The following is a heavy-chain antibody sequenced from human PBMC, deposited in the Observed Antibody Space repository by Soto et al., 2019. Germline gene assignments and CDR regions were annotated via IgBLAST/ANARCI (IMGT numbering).Heavy chain of an antibody. D-gene: IGHD2-2*01. Sequence: QLQLQESGSGLVKPSQTLSLTCAVSGGSISSGGYSWSWIRQPPGKGLEWIGYIYHSGSTYYNPALNSRVTLTADRSKSQFSLKLSSVTAADTAVYYCATVPDLRGQGTPVTASS. V-gene: IGHV4-30-2*01. J-gene: IGHJ5*02. CDR2: IYHSGST. CDR1: GGSISSGGYS. CDR3: ATVPDL.